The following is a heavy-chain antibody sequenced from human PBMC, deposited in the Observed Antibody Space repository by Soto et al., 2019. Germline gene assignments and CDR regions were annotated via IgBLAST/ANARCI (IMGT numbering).Heavy chain of an antibody. V-gene: IGHV3-23*01. CDR2: ISGSGGST. CDR1: GFTFSSYA. D-gene: IGHD2-15*01. J-gene: IGHJ3*02. CDR3: AKDAGYCSGGNCYSYHDALDI. Sequence: EVQLLESGGGLVQPGGSLGLSCAASGFTFSSYAMTWVRQAPGKGLEWVSAISGSGGSTYYADSVKGRFTISRDNSKNTLYLQMGSLRAEDTAVYYCAKDAGYCSGGNCYSYHDALDIWGQGTMVTVSS.